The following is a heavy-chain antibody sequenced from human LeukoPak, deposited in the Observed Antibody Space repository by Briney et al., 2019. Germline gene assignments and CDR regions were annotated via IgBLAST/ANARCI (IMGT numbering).Heavy chain of an antibody. CDR1: GYSFPSYG. D-gene: IGHD2-2*01. Sequence: GASVTVSCKASGYSFPSYGISWVRQAPGQGLEWMGWISADNGNTNYAQKLQGRVTMTTDTSTSTAYMELRSLRSDDTAVYYCARVAAIVGVPAAENWGQGTLVTVSS. V-gene: IGHV1-18*01. CDR2: ISADNGNT. J-gene: IGHJ4*02. CDR3: ARVAAIVGVPAAEN.